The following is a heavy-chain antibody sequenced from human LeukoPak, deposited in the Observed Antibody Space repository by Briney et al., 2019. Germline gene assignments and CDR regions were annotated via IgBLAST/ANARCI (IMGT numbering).Heavy chain of an antibody. Sequence: KPSETLSLTCTVSGGSISSSSYYWGWIRQPPGKGLEWIGSIYYSGSTYYNPSLKSRVTISVDTSKNQFSLKLSSVTAADTAVYYCARQTWIQLWLNWGQGTLDTVSS. CDR2: IYYSGST. V-gene: IGHV4-39*01. J-gene: IGHJ4*02. CDR3: ARQTWIQLWLN. D-gene: IGHD5-18*01. CDR1: GGSISSSSYY.